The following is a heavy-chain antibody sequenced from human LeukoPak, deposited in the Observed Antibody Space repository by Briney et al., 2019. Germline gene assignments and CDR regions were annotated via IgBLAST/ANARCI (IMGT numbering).Heavy chain of an antibody. V-gene: IGHV3-21*01. CDR3: ARGYGGKTGYYYYGMDV. CDR2: ISSSSSYI. J-gene: IGHJ6*02. Sequence: GGSLRLSCAASGFTFSSYSMNWVRQAPGKGLEWVSSISSSSSYIYYTDSVKGRFTISRDNAKNSLYLQMNSLRAEDTAVYYCARGYGGKTGYYYYGMDVWGQGTTVTVSS. CDR1: GFTFSSYS. D-gene: IGHD4-23*01.